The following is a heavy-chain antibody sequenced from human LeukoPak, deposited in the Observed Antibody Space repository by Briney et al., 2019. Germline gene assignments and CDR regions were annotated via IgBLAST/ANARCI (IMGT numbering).Heavy chain of an antibody. CDR1: GGTFSSFA. CDR2: IIPIFDTV. D-gene: IGHD3-10*01. V-gene: IGHV1-69*05. Sequence: AASVKVSCKASGGTFSSFAINWVRQAPGQGLDWVGGIIPIFDTVDYAQKFQDRVTITTDESMTTAYMELSSLRSEDTAVYYCAREPYGFAAPRTKYFDSWGQGTLVTVSS. CDR3: AREPYGFAAPRTKYFDS. J-gene: IGHJ4*02.